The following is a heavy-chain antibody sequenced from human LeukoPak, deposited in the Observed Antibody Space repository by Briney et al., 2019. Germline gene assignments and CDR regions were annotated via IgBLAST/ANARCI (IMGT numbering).Heavy chain of an antibody. CDR3: ARTRHITVAGHFDY. V-gene: IGHV4-39*01. Sequence: PSGTLSLTCTVSVDSISNGFYYWAWIRQPPEKGLEWIGSLFHSGNTYYNPSLQSRVSISVDTSKNQFSLKLTSVTAADTAVYYCARTRHITVAGHFDYWGRGTLVTVSS. D-gene: IGHD6-19*01. CDR1: VDSISNGFYY. J-gene: IGHJ4*02. CDR2: LFHSGNT.